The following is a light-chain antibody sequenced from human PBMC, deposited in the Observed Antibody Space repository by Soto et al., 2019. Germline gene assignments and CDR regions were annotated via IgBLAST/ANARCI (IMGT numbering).Light chain of an antibody. CDR3: CSYAGGPYV. J-gene: IGLJ1*01. CDR2: DVS. V-gene: IGLV2-11*01. Sequence: QSVLTQPRSVCGSPGQSVAISCTGTSSDVGGYNYVSWYQQHPGKAPKVMIYDVSKRPSGVPDPFSGSKSGNTASLTISGLQAEDEADYYCCSYAGGPYVFGTGTKVTVL. CDR1: SSDVGGYNY.